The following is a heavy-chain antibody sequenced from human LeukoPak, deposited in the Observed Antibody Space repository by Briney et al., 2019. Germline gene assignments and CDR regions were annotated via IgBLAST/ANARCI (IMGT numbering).Heavy chain of an antibody. D-gene: IGHD6-6*01. CDR1: GGSISSSSYY. Sequence: SETLSLTCTVSGGSISSSSYYWGWIRQPPGKGLEWIGSIYYSGSTYYNPSLKSRVTISVDTSKNQFSLKLSSVTAADTAVYYCARIKYWGYSSSSDDYWGQGTLVTVSS. V-gene: IGHV4-39*01. CDR3: ARIKYWGYSSSSDDY. CDR2: IYYSGST. J-gene: IGHJ4*02.